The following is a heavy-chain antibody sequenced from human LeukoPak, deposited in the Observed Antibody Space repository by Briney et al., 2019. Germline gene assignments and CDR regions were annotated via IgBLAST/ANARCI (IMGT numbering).Heavy chain of an antibody. J-gene: IGHJ4*02. D-gene: IGHD2-2*01. CDR2: ISSSSSTK. V-gene: IGHV3-48*01. CDR3: ARDRRHILQLAPFDY. Sequence: PGGSLRLSCAASGFTFSSYSMNWVRQAPGKGLEWVSYISSSSSTKYYADSVKGRFTISRDNAKNSLYLQMNSLRAEDTAVYYCARDRRHILQLAPFDYWGQGTLVTVSS. CDR1: GFTFSSYS.